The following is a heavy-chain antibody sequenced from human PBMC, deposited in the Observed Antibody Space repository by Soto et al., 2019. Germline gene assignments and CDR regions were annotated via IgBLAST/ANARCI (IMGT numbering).Heavy chain of an antibody. V-gene: IGHV3-30*18. J-gene: IGHJ6*03. Sequence: QVQLVESGGGVVQPGRSLRLSCAASGFTFSSYGMHWVRQAPGKGLEWVAVISYDGSNKYYADSVKGRFTISRDNSKNTLYLQMNSLRAEDTAVYYSAKDLDIVATPYYYYMDVWGKGTTVTVSS. CDR1: GFTFSSYG. D-gene: IGHD5-12*01. CDR2: ISYDGSNK. CDR3: AKDLDIVATPYYYYMDV.